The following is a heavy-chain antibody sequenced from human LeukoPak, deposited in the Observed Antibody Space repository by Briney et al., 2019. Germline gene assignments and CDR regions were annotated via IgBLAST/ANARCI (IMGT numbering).Heavy chain of an antibody. CDR2: INHGGGT. J-gene: IGHJ4*02. CDR1: GGSFSDYF. CDR3: ARHGSAPDFDY. Sequence: PSETLSLTCAVYGGSFSDYFWNWIRQTPGKGLEWIGEINHGGGTNYNPSLKSRATISVDTSKKQFSLNLSSVTAADTAVYYCARHGSAPDFDYWGQGTLVTVSS. D-gene: IGHD1-1*01. V-gene: IGHV4-34*01.